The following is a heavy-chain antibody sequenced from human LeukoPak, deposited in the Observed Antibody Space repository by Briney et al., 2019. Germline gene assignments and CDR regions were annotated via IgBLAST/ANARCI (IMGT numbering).Heavy chain of an antibody. J-gene: IGHJ5*02. CDR1: GGSISSYY. D-gene: IGHD3-10*01. CDR3: ARGRYYGSGNDFRFDP. CDR2: IYYTGST. Sequence: PSETLSLTCTVSGGSISSYYWSWIRQPPGKGLEWIGYIYYTGSTNYNPSLKSRVTISVDTSKSQFSLKLSSVTAADTAIYYCARGRYYGSGNDFRFDPWGQGTLVTVSS. V-gene: IGHV4-59*01.